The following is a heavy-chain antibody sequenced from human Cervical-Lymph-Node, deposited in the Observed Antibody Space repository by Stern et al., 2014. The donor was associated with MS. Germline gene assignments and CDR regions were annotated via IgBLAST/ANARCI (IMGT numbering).Heavy chain of an antibody. CDR3: AKAPIAMVGSYLDS. D-gene: IGHD6-19*01. J-gene: IGHJ4*02. Sequence: VQLVEYGGGVVQPGKSLSLSCAASGFTFSTYGMHWVRQAPGKGLEWVTFISFDGSKKYFADAVKGRFATSRDNSKDTLHLEMNSLRVDDTAVYYCAKAPIAMVGSYLDSWGQGTLVIVSS. V-gene: IGHV3-30*18. CDR2: ISFDGSKK. CDR1: GFTFSTYG.